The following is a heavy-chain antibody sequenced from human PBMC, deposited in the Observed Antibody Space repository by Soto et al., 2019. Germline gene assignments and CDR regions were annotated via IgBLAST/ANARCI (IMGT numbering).Heavy chain of an antibody. CDR1: CGSVSSGSYY. D-gene: IGHD3-3*01. J-gene: IGHJ5*02. CDR2: IYYSGST. V-gene: IGHV4-61*01. Sequence: SETLSLTCTVSCGSVSSGSYYWSWIRQPPGKGLEWIGYIYYSGSTNYNPSLKSRVTISVDTSKNQFSLKLSSVTAADTAVYYCARDFWSGYYNWFDPWGQGTLVTVSS. CDR3: ARDFWSGYYNWFDP.